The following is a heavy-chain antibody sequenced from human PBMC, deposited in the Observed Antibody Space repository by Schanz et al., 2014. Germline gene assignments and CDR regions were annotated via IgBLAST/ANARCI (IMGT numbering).Heavy chain of an antibody. CDR1: GYTFTSYG. V-gene: IGHV1-69*04. Sequence: QVQVVQSGAEVKKPGASVKVSCKASGYTFTSYGINWVRQAPGQGLEWMGRIIPILGIANYAQKFQGRVTITADTSTTTAYMELSGLRSEDTAVYYCASSGAGYSSSWGFDYWGQGTLVTVSS. CDR3: ASSGAGYSSSWGFDY. D-gene: IGHD6-13*01. CDR2: IIPILGIA. J-gene: IGHJ4*02.